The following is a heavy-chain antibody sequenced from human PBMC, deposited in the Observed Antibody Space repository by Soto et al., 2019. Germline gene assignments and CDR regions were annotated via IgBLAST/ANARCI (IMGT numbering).Heavy chain of an antibody. CDR2: IYYSGST. Sequence: SETVSLTCTVSGGSISSGGYYWSWIRQHPGKGLEWIGYIYYSGSTYYNPSLKSRVTISVDTSKNQFSLKLSSVTAADTAVYYCARDSYEQTYYDILTGPTRYYYYMDVWGKGATVTVSS. J-gene: IGHJ6*03. CDR1: GGSISSGGYY. V-gene: IGHV4-31*03. D-gene: IGHD3-9*01. CDR3: ARDSYEQTYYDILTGPTRYYYYMDV.